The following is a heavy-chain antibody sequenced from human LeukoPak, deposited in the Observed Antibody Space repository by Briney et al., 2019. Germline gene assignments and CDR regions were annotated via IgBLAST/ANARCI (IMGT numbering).Heavy chain of an antibody. CDR1: GFTVSNYY. J-gene: IGHJ4*02. CDR2: IYSGGST. D-gene: IGHD4-23*01. CDR3: ARDPDYYGGNSGPPC. V-gene: IGHV3-66*01. Sequence: PGGSLRLSCAASGFTVSNYYMSWVRQAPGKGLEWVAVIYSGGSTYYADSVKGRFTNSRDNPKNTLSLQMNSLRAEDTSVYYCARDPDYYGGNSGPPCGGQGTLVTVSS.